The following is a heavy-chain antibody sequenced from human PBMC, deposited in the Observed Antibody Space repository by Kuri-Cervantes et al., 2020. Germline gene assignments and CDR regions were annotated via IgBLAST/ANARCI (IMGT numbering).Heavy chain of an antibody. Sequence: GSLRLSCAVYGGSFSSYYWNWIRQPPGKGLEWIGEINHSGSTNYNPSLKSRITISVDTSKNQSSLKLTSVTAADTAVYYCARVDMDTDFDFWGQGTLVTVSS. CDR3: ARVDMDTDFDF. CDR1: GGSFSSYY. J-gene: IGHJ4*02. D-gene: IGHD5-18*01. CDR2: INHSGST. V-gene: IGHV4-34*01.